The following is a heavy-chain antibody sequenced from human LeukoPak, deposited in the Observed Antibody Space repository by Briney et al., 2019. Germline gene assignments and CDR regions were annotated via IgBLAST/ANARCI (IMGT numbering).Heavy chain of an antibody. D-gene: IGHD2-15*01. CDR2: ISSSGSTI. Sequence: GGSLRLSCAASGFTFSDYYMTWIRQAPGKGLEWVSYISSSGSTIYYADSVKGRFTISRDNSKNTLYLQMNSLRAEDTAVYYCAKDKVVYWYFDLWGRGTLVTVSS. CDR3: AKDKVVYWYFDL. J-gene: IGHJ2*01. V-gene: IGHV3-11*01. CDR1: GFTFSDYY.